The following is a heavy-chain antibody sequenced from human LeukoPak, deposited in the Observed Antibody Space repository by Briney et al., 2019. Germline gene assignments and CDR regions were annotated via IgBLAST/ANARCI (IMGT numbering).Heavy chain of an antibody. CDR3: ARESDYYYGSGRNWFDP. J-gene: IGHJ5*02. CDR2: IYYSGST. V-gene: IGHV4-39*07. CDR1: GGSISSSSYY. D-gene: IGHD3-10*01. Sequence: SETLSLTCTVSGGSISSSSYYWGWIRQPPGKGLEWIGSIYYSGSTYYNPSLKSRVTMSVDTSKNQFSLKLSSVTAADTAVYYCARESDYYYGSGRNWFDPWGQGTLVTVSS.